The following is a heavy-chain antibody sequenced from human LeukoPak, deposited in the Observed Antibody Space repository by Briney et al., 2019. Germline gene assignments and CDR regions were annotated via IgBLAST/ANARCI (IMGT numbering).Heavy chain of an antibody. CDR2: IWYDGSNK. CDR3: ARWYSSGWYGNYYFDY. J-gene: IGHJ4*02. D-gene: IGHD6-19*01. V-gene: IGHV3-33*01. CDR1: GFTFSSYG. Sequence: GGSLRLSCAASGFTFSSYGMHWVRQAPGKGLEWVAVIWYDGSNKYYADSVKGRFTISRDNSKNTLYLQMNSLRAEDTAVYYCARWYSSGWYGNYYFDYWGQGTLVTVSS.